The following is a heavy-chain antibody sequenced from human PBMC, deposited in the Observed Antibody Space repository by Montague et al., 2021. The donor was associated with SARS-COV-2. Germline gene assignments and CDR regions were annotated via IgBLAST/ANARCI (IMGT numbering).Heavy chain of an antibody. CDR1: GFSLSISGMC. J-gene: IGHJ4*02. Sequence: PALVKPTQTLTLTCTFSGFSLSISGMCVSWIRQPPGKALEWLAHIDWDDDKYYSTPLKTRLTISKDTSKIQVVLTMTNMDPVDTATYYCARTHYDILAGYYIAFDYWGQGTLVTVSS. V-gene: IGHV2-70*01. D-gene: IGHD3-9*01. CDR2: IDWDDDK. CDR3: ARTHYDILAGYYIAFDY.